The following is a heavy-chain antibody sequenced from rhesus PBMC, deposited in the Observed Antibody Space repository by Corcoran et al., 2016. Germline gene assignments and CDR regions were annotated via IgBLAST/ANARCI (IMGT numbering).Heavy chain of an antibody. D-gene: IGHD2-21*01. V-gene: IGHV4-169*02. CDR2: IYGSGSIT. CDR1: GGSISSSY. CDR3: ARDRCTGSGCYGTFDY. J-gene: IGHJ4*01. Sequence: QLQLQESGPGLVKPSETLSVTCAVSGGSISSSYWSWIRQAPGKGLVWIGYIYGSGSITNYNPSLKSRVTLSVDTSKNQLSLKLSSVATADTAVYYCARDRCTGSGCYGTFDYWGQGVLVTVSS.